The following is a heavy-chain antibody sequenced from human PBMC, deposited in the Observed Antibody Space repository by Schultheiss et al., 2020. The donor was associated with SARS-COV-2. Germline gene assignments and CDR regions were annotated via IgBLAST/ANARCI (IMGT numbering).Heavy chain of an antibody. V-gene: IGHV3-48*03. CDR1: GFTFSSYE. CDR2: ISSSGSTI. CDR3: ATNYDNRYYYYYGMDV. Sequence: GGSLRLSCEASGFTFSSYEMNWVRQAPGKGLEWVSYISSSGSTIYYADSVKGRFTISRDNAKNSLYLQMNSLRAEDTAVYYCATNYDNRYYYYYGMDVWGQGTTVTVSS. D-gene: IGHD1-7*01. J-gene: IGHJ6*02.